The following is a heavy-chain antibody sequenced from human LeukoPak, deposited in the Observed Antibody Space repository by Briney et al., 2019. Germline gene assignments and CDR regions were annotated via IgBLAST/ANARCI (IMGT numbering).Heavy chain of an antibody. CDR3: ARDKIVGATQFDY. CDR2: IKQDGSEK. D-gene: IGHD1-26*01. CDR1: GFIFSSYW. Sequence: GGSLRLSCAASGFIFSSYWMAWVRQAPGKGLEWVANIKQDGSEKYYVDSVKGRFTISRDNAKNSLYLQMNSLRAEDTAVYYCARDKIVGATQFDYWGQGTLVTVSS. J-gene: IGHJ4*02. V-gene: IGHV3-7*01.